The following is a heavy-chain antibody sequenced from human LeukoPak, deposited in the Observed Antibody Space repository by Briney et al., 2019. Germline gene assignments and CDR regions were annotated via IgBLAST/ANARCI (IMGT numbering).Heavy chain of an antibody. D-gene: IGHD2-2*01. Sequence: SHTLSLTCTVSVDSINAYYWNWIRHPARKGLEWIGRVYTSGSTYYNPSLKSRLTVSLDTSKNQFSLKLTSVTAADTAVYYCASYCNSASCYGHFLHWGQGTLVTVSS. CDR1: VDSINAYY. CDR2: VYTSGST. CDR3: ASYCNSASCYGHFLH. J-gene: IGHJ1*01. V-gene: IGHV4-4*07.